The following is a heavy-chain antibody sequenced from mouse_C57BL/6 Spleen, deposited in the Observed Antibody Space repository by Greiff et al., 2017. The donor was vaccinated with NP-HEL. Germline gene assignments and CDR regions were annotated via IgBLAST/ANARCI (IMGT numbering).Heavy chain of an antibody. CDR2: ISSGSSTI. V-gene: IGHV5-17*01. CDR1: GFTFSDYG. J-gene: IGHJ4*01. CDR3: ARGIRYAMDY. Sequence: EVMLVESGGGLVKPGGSLKLSCAASGFTFSDYGMHWVRQAPEKGLEWVAYISSGSSTIYYADTVKGRFTISRDNAKNTLFLQMTSLRSEDTAMYYCARGIRYAMDYWGQGTSVTVSS.